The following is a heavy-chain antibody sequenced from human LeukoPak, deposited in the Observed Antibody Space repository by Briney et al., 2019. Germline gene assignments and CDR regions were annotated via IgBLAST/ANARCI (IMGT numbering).Heavy chain of an antibody. J-gene: IGHJ5*02. V-gene: IGHV3-53*01. CDR1: GFTVSSNY. Sequence: PGGSLRLSCAASGFTVSSNYMSWVRQAPGKGLEWVSVIYSGGYTYYANSVKGRFTISRDNSNNTLYLQMNSLRAEDTAVYYCARVGSGSYYNNWFDPWGQGTLVTVSS. D-gene: IGHD3-10*01. CDR3: ARVGSGSYYNNWFDP. CDR2: IYSGGYT.